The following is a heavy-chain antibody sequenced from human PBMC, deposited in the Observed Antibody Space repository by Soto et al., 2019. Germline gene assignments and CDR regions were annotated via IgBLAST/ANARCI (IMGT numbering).Heavy chain of an antibody. CDR3: ATVVATESFFDY. D-gene: IGHD5-12*01. V-gene: IGHV1-24*01. Sequence: QVQRVQSGAEGKKPGSSVKVPCKVSGYTLTELSMHWVRQAPGKGLEWMGGFDPEDGETIYAQKFQGRVTMTEDTSTDTAYMELSSLRSEDTAVYYCATVVATESFFDYWGQGTLVTVSS. CDR1: GYTLTELS. CDR2: FDPEDGET. J-gene: IGHJ4*02.